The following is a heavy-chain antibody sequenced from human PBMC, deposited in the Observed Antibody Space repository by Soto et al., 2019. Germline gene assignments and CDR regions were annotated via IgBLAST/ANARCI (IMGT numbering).Heavy chain of an antibody. Sequence: ASVKVSCKASGYTFTSYGISWVRQAPGQGLEWMGWISGYNGNTNLAQKLQGRVTMTTDTPTSTAFMELRSLRSDDTAMYYCARRAAGSSMDVWGQGTTVTVSS. CDR2: ISGYNGNT. CDR1: GYTFTSYG. D-gene: IGHD6-13*01. V-gene: IGHV1-18*01. J-gene: IGHJ6*02. CDR3: ARRAAGSSMDV.